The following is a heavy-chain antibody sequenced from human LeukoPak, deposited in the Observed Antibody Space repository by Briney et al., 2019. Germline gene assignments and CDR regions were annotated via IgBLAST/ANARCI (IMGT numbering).Heavy chain of an antibody. CDR2: INPNSGGT. V-gene: IGHV1-2*06. Sequence: ASVKVSCKASGYTFTGYYMHWVRQAPGQGLEWMGRINPNSGGTNYAQKFQGRVTMTRDTSISTAYMELSRLRSDDTAVYYCARSVQRYCSGGSCYSNFCPRDYWGQGTLVTVSS. J-gene: IGHJ4*02. CDR3: ARSVQRYCSGGSCYSNFCPRDY. CDR1: GYTFTGYY. D-gene: IGHD2-15*01.